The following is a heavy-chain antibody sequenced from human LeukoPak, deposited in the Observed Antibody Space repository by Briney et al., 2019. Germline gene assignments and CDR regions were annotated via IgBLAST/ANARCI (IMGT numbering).Heavy chain of an antibody. CDR1: GGSISSYY. V-gene: IGHV4-59*08. CDR3: ARRGTYSGSYSDAFDI. D-gene: IGHD1-26*01. Sequence: SETPSLTCTVSGGSISSYYWSWIRQPPGKGLEWIGYIYYSGSTNYNPSLKSRVTISVDTSKNQFSLKLSSVTAADTAVYYCARRGTYSGSYSDAFDIWGQGTMVTVSS. J-gene: IGHJ3*02. CDR2: IYYSGST.